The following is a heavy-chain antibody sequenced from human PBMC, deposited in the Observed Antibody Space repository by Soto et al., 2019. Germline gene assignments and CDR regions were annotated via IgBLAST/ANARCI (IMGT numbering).Heavy chain of an antibody. D-gene: IGHD6-13*01. CDR1: GFTFSSYA. V-gene: IGHV3-30-3*01. CDR2: ISYDGSNK. J-gene: IGHJ6*04. Sequence: GGSLRLSCAASGFTFSSYAMHWVRQAPGKGLEWVAVISYDGSNKYYADSVKGRFTISRDNSKNTLYLQMNSLRAEDTAVYYCARDLEAAVPGAFYYYYYGMDVWGKGTTVTVSS. CDR3: ARDLEAAVPGAFYYYYYGMDV.